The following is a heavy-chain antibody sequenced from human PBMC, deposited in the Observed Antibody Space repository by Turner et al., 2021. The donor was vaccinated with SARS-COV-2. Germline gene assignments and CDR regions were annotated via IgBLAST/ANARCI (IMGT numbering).Heavy chain of an antibody. J-gene: IGHJ4*02. CDR2: IYSGGST. CDR3: AREVSGSSNTGVYFDY. CDR1: GFTVSSNY. V-gene: IGHV3-66*01. D-gene: IGHD3-10*01. Sequence: EVQLVDSGGGLVQPGGSLRLSCSASGFTVSSNYMSWVRQAPGKGLGWVSVIYSGGSTFYADSVKGRFTISRDNSKNTLYLQMNSLRAEDTAVYYCAREVSGSSNTGVYFDYWGQGTLVTVSS.